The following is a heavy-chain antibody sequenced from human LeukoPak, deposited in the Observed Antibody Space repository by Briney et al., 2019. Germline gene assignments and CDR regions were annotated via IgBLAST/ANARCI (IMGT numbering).Heavy chain of an antibody. V-gene: IGHV4-38-2*02. CDR2: IYHSGST. CDR1: GYSISSGYY. Sequence: PSETLSLTCTVSGYSISSGYYWGWIRQPPGKGLEWIGSIYHSGSTYYNPSLKSRVTISVDTSKNQFSLKLSSVTAADTAVYYCARDVRLWVDYWGQGTLVTVSS. D-gene: IGHD5-18*01. J-gene: IGHJ4*02. CDR3: ARDVRLWVDY.